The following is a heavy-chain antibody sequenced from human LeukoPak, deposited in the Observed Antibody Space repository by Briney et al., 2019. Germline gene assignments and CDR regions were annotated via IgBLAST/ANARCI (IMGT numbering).Heavy chain of an antibody. D-gene: IGHD3-10*01. J-gene: IGHJ4*02. CDR3: AGGSGSYYNSPFDY. CDR1: GFTFSSYS. Sequence: PGGSLRLSCAASGFTFSSYSMNWVRQAPGKGLEWVSSISSSSSYIYYADSVKGRFTISRDNAKNSLYLQMNSLRAEDTAVYYCAGGSGSYYNSPFDYWGQGTLVTVSS. CDR2: ISSSSSYI. V-gene: IGHV3-21*04.